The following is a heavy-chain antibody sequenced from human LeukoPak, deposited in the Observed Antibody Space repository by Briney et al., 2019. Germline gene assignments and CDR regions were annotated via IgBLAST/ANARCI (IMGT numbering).Heavy chain of an antibody. CDR1: GYTFTSYA. D-gene: IGHD1-7*01. CDR3: ARTGDLRELYNWFDP. Sequence: ASVKVSCKASGYTFTSYAMNWVRQAPGQGLEWMGWINTNTGNPTYAQGFTGRFVFSLDTSVSTAYLQISSLKAEDTAVCYCARTGDLRELYNWFDPWGQGTLVTVSS. J-gene: IGHJ5*02. CDR2: INTNTGNP. V-gene: IGHV7-4-1*02.